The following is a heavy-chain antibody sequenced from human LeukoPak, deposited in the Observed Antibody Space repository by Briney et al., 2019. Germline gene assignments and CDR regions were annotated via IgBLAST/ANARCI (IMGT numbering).Heavy chain of an antibody. CDR1: GFIVSDNY. V-gene: IGHV3-23*01. CDR2: ISGSGGST. D-gene: IGHD6-19*01. J-gene: IGHJ4*02. Sequence: TGGSLRLSCAASGFIVSDNYMNWVRQAPGKGLEWASAISGSGGSTYYADSVKGRFTISRDNSKNTLYLQMNSLRAEDTAVYYCAKDLEPYTAVAGRGGQGTLVTVSS. CDR3: AKDLEPYTAVAGR.